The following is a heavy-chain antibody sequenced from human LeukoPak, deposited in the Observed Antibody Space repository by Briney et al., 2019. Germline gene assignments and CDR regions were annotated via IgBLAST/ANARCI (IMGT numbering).Heavy chain of an antibody. Sequence: SETLSLTCTDSGGSISSYYWSWIRQPPGKGLEWIGYIYYSGSTNYNPSLKSRVTISVNTSKNQFSLKLSSVTAADTAVYYCARMSTWDFDWLSPDYYYYYGMDVWGQGTTVTVSS. J-gene: IGHJ6*02. D-gene: IGHD3-9*01. V-gene: IGHV4-59*08. CDR1: GGSISSYY. CDR3: ARMSTWDFDWLSPDYYYYYGMDV. CDR2: IYYSGST.